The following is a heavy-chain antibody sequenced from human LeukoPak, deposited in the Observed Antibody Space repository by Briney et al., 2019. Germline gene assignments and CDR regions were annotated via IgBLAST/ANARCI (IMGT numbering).Heavy chain of an antibody. CDR3: AREGRDYGDWPPDY. CDR2: IYSTTST. J-gene: IGHJ4*02. D-gene: IGHD4-17*01. V-gene: IGHV3-53*04. Sequence: GGSLRLSCAASGFTVSSNYMSWVRQAPGKGLEWVSVIYSTTSTYYADSVKGRFTISRHNSENTLYLQMNSLRPEDTAVYYCAREGRDYGDWPPDYWGQGTLVTVSS. CDR1: GFTVSSNY.